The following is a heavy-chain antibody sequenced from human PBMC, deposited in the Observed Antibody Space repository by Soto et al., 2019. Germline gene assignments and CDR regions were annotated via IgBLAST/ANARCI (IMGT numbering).Heavy chain of an antibody. CDR2: IYYSGST. CDR3: ARVPYPRIAAAGTWFDY. CDR1: GGSISSGCYY. V-gene: IGHV4-31*03. D-gene: IGHD6-13*01. Sequence: SETLSLTCTVSGGSISSGCYYWSWIRQHPGKGLEWIGYIYYSGSTYYNPSLKSRVTISVDTSKNQFSLKLSSVTAADTAVYYCARVPYPRIAAAGTWFDYWGQGTLVTVSS. J-gene: IGHJ4*02.